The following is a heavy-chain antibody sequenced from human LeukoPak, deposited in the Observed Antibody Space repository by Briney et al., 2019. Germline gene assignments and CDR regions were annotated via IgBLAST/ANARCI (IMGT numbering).Heavy chain of an antibody. CDR3: ARSPKFIVVVPAAIHNYFDY. D-gene: IGHD2-2*01. CDR1: GGTFSSYA. Sequence: ASVKVSCKASGGTFSSYAISWVRQAPGQGLEWMGGIIPIFGTANYAQKFQGRVTITADESTSTAYMEPSSLRSEDTAVYYCARSPKFIVVVPAAIHNYFDYWGQGTLVTVSS. J-gene: IGHJ4*02. V-gene: IGHV1-69*13. CDR2: IIPIFGTA.